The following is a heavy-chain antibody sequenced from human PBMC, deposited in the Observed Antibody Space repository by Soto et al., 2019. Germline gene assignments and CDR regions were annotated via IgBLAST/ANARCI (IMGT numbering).Heavy chain of an antibody. J-gene: IGHJ4*02. CDR1: GFTFSSYW. Sequence: GGSLRLSCAASGFTFSSYWMSWVRQAPGKGLEWVANIKQDGSERYFVDSGKGRFTISRDNAKNSLYLQMNSLGAEDTAVYYCAREGRYIVAPIGFDYWGQGTLVTVSS. CDR2: IKQDGSER. V-gene: IGHV3-7*05. D-gene: IGHD5-12*01. CDR3: AREGRYIVAPIGFDY.